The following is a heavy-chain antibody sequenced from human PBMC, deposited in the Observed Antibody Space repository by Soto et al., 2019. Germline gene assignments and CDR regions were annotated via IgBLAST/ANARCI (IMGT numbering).Heavy chain of an antibody. CDR3: ASSSYFVAPFDY. CDR2: INAGNGNT. CDR1: GYTFTSYS. Sequence: ASVKVSCKASGYTFTSYSMHWVLQAPGQRLEWMGWINAGNGNTKYSQKFQGRVTITRDTSASTAYMELSSLRSEDTAVYYCASSSYFVAPFDYWGQGTLVTVSS. D-gene: IGHD3-9*01. V-gene: IGHV1-3*01. J-gene: IGHJ4*02.